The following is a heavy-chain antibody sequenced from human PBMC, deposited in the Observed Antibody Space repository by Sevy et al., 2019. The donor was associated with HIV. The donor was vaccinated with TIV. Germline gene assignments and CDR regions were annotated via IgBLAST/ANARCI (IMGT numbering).Heavy chain of an antibody. CDR1: GFRFIGHN. CDR2: ISGSSNYI. J-gene: IGHJ4*02. Sequence: GGSLRLSCAASGFRFIGHNMNWVRQAPGKGLEWVSSISGSSNYIYYAESVKGRFVISRDNVKDEVYLQMNSLRADDTAIDYCARGPPDGSYDYFDSWGQGTLVTVSS. D-gene: IGHD1-26*01. CDR3: ARGPPDGSYDYFDS. V-gene: IGHV3-21*06.